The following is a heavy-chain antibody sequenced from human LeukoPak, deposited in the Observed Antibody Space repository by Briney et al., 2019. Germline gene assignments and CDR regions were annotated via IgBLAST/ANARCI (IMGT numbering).Heavy chain of an antibody. CDR1: GFIFNNYW. V-gene: IGHV3-7*03. D-gene: IGHD2-2*01. CDR2: IKEDGSEI. Sequence: GGSLGLSCAASGFIFNNYWMTWVRQTPGKGLEFVANIKEDGSEIFYLDSVKGRFTISRDNSKNTLYLQMNSLRAEDTAVYYCAKHVPPRDYWGQGTLVTVSS. CDR3: AKHVPPRDY. J-gene: IGHJ4*02.